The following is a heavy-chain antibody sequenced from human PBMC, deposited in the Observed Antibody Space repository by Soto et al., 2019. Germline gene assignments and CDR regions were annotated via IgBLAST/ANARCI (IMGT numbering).Heavy chain of an antibody. CDR2: IYYSGGT. CDR3: ARETGWGLGY. V-gene: IGHV4-4*02. Sequence: QVQLQESGPGLVRPSGTLSLTCAVSGDSINSNYCWTWVRQPPGKGLEWIAEIYYSGGTSYNPSLKSWVTITIDKAKNQFSLNLTSGTAADTGMYYCARETGWGLGYWGQGTLVTVSS. CDR1: GDSINSNYC. J-gene: IGHJ4*02. D-gene: IGHD6-19*01.